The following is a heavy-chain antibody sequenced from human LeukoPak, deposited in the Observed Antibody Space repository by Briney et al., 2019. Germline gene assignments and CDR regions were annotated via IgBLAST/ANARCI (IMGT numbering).Heavy chain of an antibody. CDR2: ISGSGGSA. V-gene: IGHV3-23*01. D-gene: IGHD3-22*01. J-gene: IGHJ4*02. CDR3: GTEYASSGYCDS. CDR1: GFTFRSYA. Sequence: GGSLRLSCAASGFTFRSYAMSWVRQAPGKGLEWVSAISGSGGSAYYADSVKGRFTISRDNSKNTLYLQMNSLRAEDTAVYYCGTEYASSGYCDSWGQGTLVTVSS.